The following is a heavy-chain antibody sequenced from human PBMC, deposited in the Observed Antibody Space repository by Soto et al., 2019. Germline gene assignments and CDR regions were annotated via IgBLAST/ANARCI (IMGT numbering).Heavy chain of an antibody. CDR3: ARNIEWLRFFDYYYNAMDV. Sequence: ASVKVSCKASGYTFTSYGISWVRQAPGQGLEWMGWISAYNGNTNYAQKLQGRVTMTTDTSTSTAYMELRSLRSDDTAVYYCARNIEWLRFFDYYYNAMDVWGQGTTVTVSS. D-gene: IGHD5-12*01. CDR2: ISAYNGNT. J-gene: IGHJ6*02. V-gene: IGHV1-18*01. CDR1: GYTFTSYG.